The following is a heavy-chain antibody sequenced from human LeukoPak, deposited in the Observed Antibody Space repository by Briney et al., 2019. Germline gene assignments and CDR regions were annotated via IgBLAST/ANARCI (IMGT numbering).Heavy chain of an antibody. Sequence: SETLSLTCGVSVGSISSGNWWSWVRQPPGKGLEFIGEIYHNGTPNYNPSLKSRVTISADTFKNHFSLKLTTVTAADTAVYYCATAPILRGEGGEHYKYGMDVWGQGTTVIVSS. D-gene: IGHD2-2*02. V-gene: IGHV4/OR15-8*01. CDR2: IYHNGTP. CDR1: VGSISSGNW. CDR3: ATAPILRGEGGEHYKYGMDV. J-gene: IGHJ6*02.